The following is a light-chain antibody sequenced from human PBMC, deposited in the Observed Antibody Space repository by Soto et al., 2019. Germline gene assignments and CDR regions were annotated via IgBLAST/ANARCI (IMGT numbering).Light chain of an antibody. Sequence: QSALTQPRSVSGSPGPSVTISCTGTSSDVGGYYYVSWYQHHPGKAPKVTIYDVSKRPSGVPDRFSGSKSANTASLTISGLQADDEADYYCSSFVGPYTYVFGTGTKVTVL. CDR3: SSFVGPYTYV. J-gene: IGLJ1*01. CDR1: SSDVGGYYY. V-gene: IGLV2-11*01. CDR2: DVS.